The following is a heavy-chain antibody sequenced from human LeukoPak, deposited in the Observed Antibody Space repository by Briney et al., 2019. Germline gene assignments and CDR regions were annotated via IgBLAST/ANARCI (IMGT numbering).Heavy chain of an antibody. CDR2: ISGSGGST. J-gene: IGHJ4*02. V-gene: IGHV3-23*01. CDR3: AKRRYYYDSSGSDYYFDY. D-gene: IGHD3-22*01. Sequence: GGSLRLSCAASGFTFSSYAMSWVRQAPGKGLEWVSAISGSGGSTYYADSVKGRFTTSRDNSKNTLYLQMNSLRAEDTAVYYCAKRRYYYDSSGSDYYFDYWGQGTLVTVSS. CDR1: GFTFSSYA.